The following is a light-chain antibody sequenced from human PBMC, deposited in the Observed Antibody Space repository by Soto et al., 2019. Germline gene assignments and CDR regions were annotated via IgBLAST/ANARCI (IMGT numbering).Light chain of an antibody. J-gene: IGKJ5*01. CDR1: QSVSSSY. CDR2: GAS. V-gene: IGKV3-20*01. CDR3: RQYDNSPIT. Sequence: EIVLTQSPYTLSLSPGERATLSCRASQSVSSSYLAWYQQKPGQAPRLLIYGASSKAAGIPDRFSGSGSGTDLTLTISRLEPEDFAVYYCRQYDNSPITFGQGTRLEIK.